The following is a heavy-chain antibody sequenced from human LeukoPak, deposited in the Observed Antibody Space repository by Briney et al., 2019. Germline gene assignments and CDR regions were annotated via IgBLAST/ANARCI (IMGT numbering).Heavy chain of an antibody. J-gene: IGHJ4*02. CDR3: AKDVGMIGYCSGGSCYAIDY. CDR1: GFTFSSYG. CDR2: ISYGGSNK. D-gene: IGHD2-15*01. V-gene: IGHV3-30*18. Sequence: GRSLRLSCAASGFTFSSYGMHWVRQAPGKGLEWVAVISYGGSNKFYADSVKDRFTISRDNSKNTLYLQMNSLRAEDTAVYYCAKDVGMIGYCSGGSCYAIDYWGQGTLVTVSS.